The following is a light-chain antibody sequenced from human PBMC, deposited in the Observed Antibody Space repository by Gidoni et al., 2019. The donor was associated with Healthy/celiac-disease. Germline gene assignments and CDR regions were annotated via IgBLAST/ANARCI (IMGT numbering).Light chain of an antibody. V-gene: IGLV3-21*02. J-gene: IGLJ3*02. Sequence: SYVLTQPPSVSVAPGQTARITCGGNNIGSKSVHWYQHKPGQAPALVVYDDSDRPSGIPERFSGSNSGNTATLTISRVEAGDEADYYCQVWDSSSDLHWVFGGGTKLTVL. CDR1: NIGSKS. CDR3: QVWDSSSDLHWV. CDR2: DDS.